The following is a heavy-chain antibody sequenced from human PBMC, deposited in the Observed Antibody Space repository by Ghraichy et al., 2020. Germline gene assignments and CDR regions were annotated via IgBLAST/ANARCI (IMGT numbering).Heavy chain of an antibody. CDR1: GGSFSGYY. D-gene: IGHD1-26*01. V-gene: IGHV4-34*01. CDR2: INHSGST. Sequence: SETLSLTCAVYGGSFSGYYWSWIRQPPGKGLEWIGEINHSGSTNYNPSLKSRVTISVDTSKNQFSLKLSSVTAADTAVYYCARYSEWELLANFDYWGQGTLVTVSS. J-gene: IGHJ4*02. CDR3: ARYSEWELLANFDY.